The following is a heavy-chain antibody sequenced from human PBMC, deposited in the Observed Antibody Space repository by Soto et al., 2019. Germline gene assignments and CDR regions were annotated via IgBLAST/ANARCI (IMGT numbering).Heavy chain of an antibody. CDR3: AHRVLRTVFGLVTTTAIYFDF. CDR1: GFSLTTSGVG. Sequence: QITLNESGPTVVRPTETLTLTCRFSGFSLTTSGVGVGWIRQSPGKAPEWLALIYWDDDKRYSASMKSMLTITKDTSKNQVVLTVSDLDPTDTATYYCAHRVLRTVFGLVTTTAIYFDFWGQGPPVAVSS. J-gene: IGHJ4*02. V-gene: IGHV2-5*02. CDR2: IYWDDDK. D-gene: IGHD3-3*01.